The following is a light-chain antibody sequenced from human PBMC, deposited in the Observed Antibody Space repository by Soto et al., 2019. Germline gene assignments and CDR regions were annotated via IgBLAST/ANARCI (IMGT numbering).Light chain of an antibody. CDR2: DAS. CDR1: QSVISY. CDR3: QQRSNWPPIT. V-gene: IGKV3-11*01. Sequence: EIGLTQSPATLSLSPGERATLSCRASQSVISYLAWYQQKPGQAPRLLIYDASHRATRIPARFSGSGSGTDFPLTISSLAPEDFTVYYCQQRSNWPPITFGQGTRLEIK. J-gene: IGKJ5*01.